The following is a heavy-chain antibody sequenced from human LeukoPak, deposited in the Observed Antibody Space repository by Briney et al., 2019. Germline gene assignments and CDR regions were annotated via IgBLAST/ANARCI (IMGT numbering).Heavy chain of an antibody. J-gene: IGHJ2*01. CDR3: ARDRGRDDYGDYWYFDL. CDR1: GFTFDDYT. Sequence: PGGSLRLSCAASGFTFDDYTMHWVRQTPGKGLEWVSLISWDGGSTYYADSVKGRFTISRDNAKNALYLQMNSLRAEDTAVYYCARDRGRDDYGDYWYFDLWGRGTLVTVSS. D-gene: IGHD4-17*01. V-gene: IGHV3-43*01. CDR2: ISWDGGST.